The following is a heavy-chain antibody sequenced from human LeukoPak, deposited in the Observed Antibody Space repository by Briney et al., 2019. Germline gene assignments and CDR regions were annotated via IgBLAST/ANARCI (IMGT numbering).Heavy chain of an antibody. D-gene: IGHD1-26*01. Sequence: SETLSLTCTVSGGSIRSSDYYWAWIRQPPGRGLEWIGTIHYSGSTFYKPPLKSRLTVSADTSKNQFSLKLSSVTAADTAVYYCARMGATTGLAWFDPWGQGTLVTVSS. CDR1: GGSIRSSDYY. V-gene: IGHV4-39*07. CDR2: IHYSGST. J-gene: IGHJ5*02. CDR3: ARMGATTGLAWFDP.